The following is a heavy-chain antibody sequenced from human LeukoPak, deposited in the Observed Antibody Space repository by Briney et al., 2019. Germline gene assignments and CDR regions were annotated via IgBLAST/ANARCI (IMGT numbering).Heavy chain of an antibody. J-gene: IGHJ4*02. CDR2: ISSNGGST. CDR1: GFTFSSYA. V-gene: IGHV3-64*01. D-gene: IGHD3-22*01. Sequence: GGSLRLSCAASGFTFSSYAMHWVRQAPGKGLEYVSAISSNGGSTYYANSVKGRFTISRDNSKNTLYLQMGSLRAEDMAVYYCARAPYYYDSSGYSCYFDYWGQGTLVTVSS. CDR3: ARAPYYYDSSGYSCYFDY.